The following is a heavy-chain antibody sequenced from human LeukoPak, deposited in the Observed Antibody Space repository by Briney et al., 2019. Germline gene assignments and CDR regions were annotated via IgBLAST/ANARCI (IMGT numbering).Heavy chain of an antibody. V-gene: IGHV4-59*01. D-gene: IGHD2-2*01. CDR1: GGSISAWY. CDR2: VYYSGST. Sequence: SEALFVTCMVCGGSISAWYWCWIRWPPGKGLEWIGYVYYSGSTTSNPSLKSRVTISVDTSKNQFSLKLSSVTAADTAVYYCAGATSTTMPFRYFDPWGQGTLVAVSS. CDR3: AGATSTTMPFRYFDP. J-gene: IGHJ4*02.